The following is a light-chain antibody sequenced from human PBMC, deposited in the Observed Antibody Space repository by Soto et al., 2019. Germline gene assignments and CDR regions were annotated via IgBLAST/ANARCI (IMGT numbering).Light chain of an antibody. Sequence: DILMTQSPSTLSASVGDRVTITCRASQSISNWLAWYQQKPGKAPKLLIYDASSLESGVPSRFSGSGSGTEFTLSISSLQPDDFATYYCQQYYTYPWTFGQGTKVEIK. J-gene: IGKJ1*01. CDR2: DAS. CDR1: QSISNW. CDR3: QQYYTYPWT. V-gene: IGKV1-5*01.